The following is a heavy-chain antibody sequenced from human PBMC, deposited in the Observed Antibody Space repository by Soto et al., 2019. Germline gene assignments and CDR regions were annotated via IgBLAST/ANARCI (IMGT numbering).Heavy chain of an antibody. J-gene: IGHJ6*02. CDR3: ARASTLTVHCGSVSCPRMDF. CDR2: FLPIFGTA. D-gene: IGHD2-2*01. V-gene: IGHV1-69*06. Sequence: QVQMVQSWAEVKKPGSPVKVSCKASGGTFSSYAISWVRQAPGQGLEWMGGFLPIFGTANYARKFQGRVTITADSSTSTAYMEVSILRSEDTAVYYCARASTLTVHCGSVSCPRMDFWGQGTTVTVSS. CDR1: GGTFSSYA.